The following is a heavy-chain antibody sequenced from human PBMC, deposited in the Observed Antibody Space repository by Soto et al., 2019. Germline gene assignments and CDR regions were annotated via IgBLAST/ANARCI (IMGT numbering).Heavy chain of an antibody. CDR2: ISAYNGNT. Sequence: QVQLVQSGAEVKKPGASVKVSCKASGYTFTSYGISWVRQAPGQGLEWMGWISAYNGNTNYAQKLQGRVTMTTDTSTSQAYMELRSLRSDDTAVYYCAREAVLLWFGELFDYYYMDVWGKGNTVTVSS. D-gene: IGHD3-10*01. V-gene: IGHV1-18*01. CDR3: AREAVLLWFGELFDYYYMDV. CDR1: GYTFTSYG. J-gene: IGHJ6*03.